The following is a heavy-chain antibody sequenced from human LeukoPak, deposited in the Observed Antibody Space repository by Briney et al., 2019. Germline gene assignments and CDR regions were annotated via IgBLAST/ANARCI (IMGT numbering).Heavy chain of an antibody. Sequence: GGSLRLSCAASGFTFDDYAMHWVRQAPGKGLEWVSGISWNSGSIGYADSVKGRFTISRDNAKNSLYLQMNSLRAEDTAVYYCAKDLILGYSGYHRENWFDPWGQGTLVTVSS. CDR2: ISWNSGSI. CDR3: AKDLILGYSGYHRENWFDP. CDR1: GFTFDDYA. D-gene: IGHD5-12*01. J-gene: IGHJ5*02. V-gene: IGHV3-9*01.